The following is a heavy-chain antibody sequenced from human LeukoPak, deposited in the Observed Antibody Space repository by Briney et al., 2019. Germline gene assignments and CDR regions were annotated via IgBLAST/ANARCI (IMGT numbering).Heavy chain of an antibody. CDR3: ATGANWGSLAFDS. V-gene: IGHV3-9*01. J-gene: IGHJ4*02. CDR1: GFTFDDYA. D-gene: IGHD7-27*01. CDR2: ISWNSGSI. Sequence: PGGSLRLSCAASGFTFDDYAMHWVRQAPGKGLEWVSGISWNSGSIGYADSVKGRFTISRDNAKNSLYLQMNSLRAEDTALYYCATGANWGSLAFDSWGQGTLVTVSS.